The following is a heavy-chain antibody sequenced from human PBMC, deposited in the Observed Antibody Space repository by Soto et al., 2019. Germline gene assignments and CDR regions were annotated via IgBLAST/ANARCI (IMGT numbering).Heavy chain of an antibody. J-gene: IGHJ6*02. D-gene: IGHD1-26*01. CDR2: IYYRGNT. Sequence: QVQLEESGPGLVKPSETLSLTCTVSGGSISSHYWSWVRQAPGKGLEWIGCIYYRGNTFYNPSLKSRGTISGDTSNNQCSLKLDSVTPADTAVYYCARDGREASGIDVWGQGTAVTVSS. CDR3: ARDGREASGIDV. V-gene: IGHV4-59*11. CDR1: GGSISSHY.